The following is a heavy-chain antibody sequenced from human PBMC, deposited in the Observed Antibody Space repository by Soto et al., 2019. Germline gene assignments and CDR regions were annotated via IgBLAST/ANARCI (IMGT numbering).Heavy chain of an antibody. CDR1: GQSFSGHS. Sequence: QVQLQQWGAGLVKPSETLSLSCAVYGQSFSGHSWAWIRQPPGKGLEWIGEIRESGSTYYNPSLKSRVTLSTDPSKNQFCLKLSSVTAADTAAYFCARGSGIVALPGELEDVNYDFWGQGTLVNVSS. D-gene: IGHD1-1*01. CDR3: ARGSGIVALPGELEDVNYDF. J-gene: IGHJ4*02. CDR2: IRESGST. V-gene: IGHV4-34*01.